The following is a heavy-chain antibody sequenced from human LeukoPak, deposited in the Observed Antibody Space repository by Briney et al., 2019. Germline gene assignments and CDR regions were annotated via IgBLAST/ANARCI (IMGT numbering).Heavy chain of an antibody. CDR1: GFTFADYG. D-gene: IGHD2-2*01. V-gene: IGHV3-20*04. CDR3: ARGYCSSTSCYFDY. CDR2: INWNGGST. Sequence: RPGGSLRLSCAASGFTFADYGMSWVRQAPGKGLEWVSGINWNGGSTGYADSVKGRFTISRDNAKNSLYLQMNSLRAEDTALYYCARGYCSSTSCYFDYWGQGTLVTVSS. J-gene: IGHJ4*02.